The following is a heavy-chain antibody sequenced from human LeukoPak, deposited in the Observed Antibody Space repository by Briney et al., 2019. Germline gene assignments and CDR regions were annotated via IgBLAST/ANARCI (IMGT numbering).Heavy chain of an antibody. D-gene: IGHD3-9*01. CDR2: INHSGST. CDR1: GGSFSGYY. J-gene: IGHJ5*02. Sequence: SETLSLTCAVYGGSFSGYYWSWIRQPPGKGLEWIGEINHSGSTNYNPSLKSRVTISVDTSKNQFSLKLSSVTAADTAVYYCARGKNYDILTGYSRFDPWGQGTLVTVSS. V-gene: IGHV4-34*01. CDR3: ARGKNYDILTGYSRFDP.